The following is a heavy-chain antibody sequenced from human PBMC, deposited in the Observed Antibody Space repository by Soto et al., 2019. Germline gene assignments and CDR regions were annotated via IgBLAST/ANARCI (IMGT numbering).Heavy chain of an antibody. J-gene: IGHJ4*02. Sequence: PSETLSLTCAVYGGSFSGYYWSWIRQPPGKGLEWIGYIYYSGSTNYNTSLKSRVTISVDTSKNQFSLKLSSVTAADTAVYYCARAAITYDSSGYYMGYFDYWGQGTLVTVSS. CDR2: IYYSGST. CDR1: GGSFSGYY. D-gene: IGHD3-22*01. CDR3: ARAAITYDSSGYYMGYFDY. V-gene: IGHV4-59*01.